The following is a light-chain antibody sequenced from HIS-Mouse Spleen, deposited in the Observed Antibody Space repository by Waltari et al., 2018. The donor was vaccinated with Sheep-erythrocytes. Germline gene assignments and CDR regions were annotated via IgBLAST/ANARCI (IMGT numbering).Light chain of an antibody. V-gene: IGLV2-23*01. CDR1: SSHVGSYNL. CDR3: CSYAGSSTPWV. CDR2: EGS. J-gene: IGLJ3*02. Sequence: QSALTQPASVSGSPGQSITLSCTGTSSHVGSYNLVSRYQQHPGKAPKLMIYEGSKRPSGVSNRFSGSKSGNTASLTISGLQAEDEADYYCCSYAGSSTPWVFGGGTKLTVL.